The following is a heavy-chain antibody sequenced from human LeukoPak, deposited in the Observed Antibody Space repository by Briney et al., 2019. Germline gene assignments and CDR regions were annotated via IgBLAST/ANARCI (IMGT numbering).Heavy chain of an antibody. CDR3: ASSAMVRVVAYFEY. D-gene: IGHD2-15*01. J-gene: IGHJ4*02. CDR1: GFTFSRYS. V-gene: IGHV3-23*01. CDR2: ISSSGGAT. Sequence: SGGSLRLSCGPCGFTFSRYSMLWARQAPGKGLEWVSVISSSGGATYYADSVKGRFTISRDNSKNTLYLQMNSLRVEDTAIYYCASSAMVRVVAYFEYTGQGKPVTVSS.